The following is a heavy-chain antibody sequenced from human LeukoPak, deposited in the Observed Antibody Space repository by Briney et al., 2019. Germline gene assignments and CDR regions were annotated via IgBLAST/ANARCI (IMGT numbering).Heavy chain of an antibody. D-gene: IGHD6-19*01. CDR2: INHSGST. Sequence: SETLSLTCAVYGGSFSGYYWSWIRQPPGKGLEWIGEINHSGSTNYNPSLKSRVTISVDTSKNQFSLKLSSVTAADTAVYYCARVRSSSGCLWFDPWGQGTLVTVSS. CDR1: GGSFSGYY. CDR3: ARVRSSSGCLWFDP. J-gene: IGHJ5*02. V-gene: IGHV4-34*01.